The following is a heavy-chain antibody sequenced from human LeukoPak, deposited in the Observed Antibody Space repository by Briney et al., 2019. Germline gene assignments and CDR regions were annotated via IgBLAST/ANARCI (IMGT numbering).Heavy chain of an antibody. Sequence: GGSLRLSCAASGFTFSSYSMNWVRQAPGKGLEWVSGISGGGGSTYYADSVTGRFTISRDKSKNTVFLQMNSLRAEDTAVYYCAKLRAAVVPAASHYWGQGTLVTVSS. V-gene: IGHV3-23*01. D-gene: IGHD2-2*01. CDR1: GFTFSSYS. CDR2: ISGGGGST. J-gene: IGHJ4*02. CDR3: AKLRAAVVPAASHY.